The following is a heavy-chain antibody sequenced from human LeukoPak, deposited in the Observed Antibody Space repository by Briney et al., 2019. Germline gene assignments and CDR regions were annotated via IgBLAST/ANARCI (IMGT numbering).Heavy chain of an antibody. Sequence: GGSLRLSCAASGFTFSSYSMNWIRQAPGKGLEWVSSISSSSGYIYRADSVKGRFTISRDNAKNSLYLQMNSLRAEDTAVYYCAREYSSSVSFDPWGQGTLVTVSS. CDR2: ISSSSGYI. D-gene: IGHD6-6*01. CDR1: GFTFSSYS. CDR3: AREYSSSVSFDP. J-gene: IGHJ5*02. V-gene: IGHV3-21*01.